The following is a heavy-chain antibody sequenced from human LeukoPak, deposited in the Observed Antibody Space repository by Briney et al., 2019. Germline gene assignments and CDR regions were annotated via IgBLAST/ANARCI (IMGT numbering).Heavy chain of an antibody. CDR1: GGSISGNYY. CDR2: IFYTGKS. V-gene: IGHV4-39*01. D-gene: IGHD3-16*01. Sequence: PSETLSLTCTVSGGSISGNYYWGWIRQPPGKGLEWIGSIFYTGKSNKNPFLKTRVTVSVDTSKNQFFLKVTSVTVADTAVYFCARLGDVEVNGGTLDYWGRGTLVTVSS. J-gene: IGHJ4*01. CDR3: ARLGDVEVNGGTLDY.